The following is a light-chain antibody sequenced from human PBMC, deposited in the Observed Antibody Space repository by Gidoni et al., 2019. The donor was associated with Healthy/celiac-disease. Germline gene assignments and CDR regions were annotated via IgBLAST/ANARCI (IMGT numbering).Light chain of an antibody. CDR2: DAS. J-gene: IGKJ3*01. CDR3: QQYDNLPFT. CDR1: QDISNY. Sequence: DTQGTQSPSSLSASVGDRVTITCQASQDISNYLNWYQQKPGKAPKLLIYDASNLETGVPSRFSGSGSGTDFTFTISSLQPEDIATYYCQQYDNLPFTFGPGTKVDIK. V-gene: IGKV1-33*01.